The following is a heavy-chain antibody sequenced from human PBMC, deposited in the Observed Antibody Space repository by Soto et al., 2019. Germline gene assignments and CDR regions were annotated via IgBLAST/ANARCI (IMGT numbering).Heavy chain of an antibody. CDR2: IYYSGST. D-gene: IGHD3-10*01. V-gene: IGHV4-31*03. J-gene: IGHJ4*02. CDR3: ARGARYYGSGSDY. CDR1: GGSISSGGYY. Sequence: SETLSLTCTVSGGSISSGGYYWSWIRQHPGKVLEWIGYIYYSGSTYYNPSLKSRVTISVDTSKNQFSLKLSSVTAADTAVYYCARGARYYGSGSDYWGQGTLVTVSS.